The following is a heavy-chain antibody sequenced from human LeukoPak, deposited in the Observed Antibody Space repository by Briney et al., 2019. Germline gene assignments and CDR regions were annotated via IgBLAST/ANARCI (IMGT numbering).Heavy chain of an antibody. V-gene: IGHV3-15*01. Sequence: PGGSLRLSYAASGFSFNYAWMNWVRQAPGKGLEWVGRIKSEPDGGTTTYAAPVRGRFTISRDDSKNMLYLQMSSLKIEDTAVYYCTTASYDYYDTSGYSSGGFWGQGTLVTVSS. CDR3: TTASYDYYDTSGYSSGGF. CDR2: IKSEPDGGTT. D-gene: IGHD3-22*01. CDR1: GFSFNYAW. J-gene: IGHJ4*02.